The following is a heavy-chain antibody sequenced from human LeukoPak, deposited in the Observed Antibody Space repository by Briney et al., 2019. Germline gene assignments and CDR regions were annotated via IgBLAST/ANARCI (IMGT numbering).Heavy chain of an antibody. Sequence: SETLSLTCTVSGGSISSYYWSWIRQPPGKGLEWIGYIYYSGSTNYNPSLKSRVTISVDTSKNQFSLKLTSVTAADTAVYYCARGDRDYDETWFDPWGQGTLVTVSS. CDR3: ARGDRDYDETWFDP. J-gene: IGHJ5*02. V-gene: IGHV4-59*12. D-gene: IGHD3-16*01. CDR1: GGSISSYY. CDR2: IYYSGST.